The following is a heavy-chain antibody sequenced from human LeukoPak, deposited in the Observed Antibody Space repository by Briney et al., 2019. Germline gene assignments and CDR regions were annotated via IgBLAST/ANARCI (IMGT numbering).Heavy chain of an antibody. D-gene: IGHD1-26*01. V-gene: IGHV5-51*01. CDR2: IYPGDSHT. CDR3: ARHGTYYEYDY. J-gene: IGHJ4*02. Sequence: GESLKISCKGSGYSFTSSWIGWVRQMPGKGLEWMGIIYPGDSHTRYSPSFQGQVTISADKSISTAYLQWSSLTASDTAMYYCARHGTYYEYDYWGQGTLVTVSS. CDR1: GYSFTSSW.